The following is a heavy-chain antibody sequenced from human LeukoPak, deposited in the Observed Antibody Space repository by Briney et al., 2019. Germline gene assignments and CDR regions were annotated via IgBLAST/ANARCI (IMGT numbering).Heavy chain of an antibody. Sequence: PGSCLRLSCAASGYTFSSYGQHWVRQAPGKGLEWVAVLWYDGSNKYYADSVKGRFTISRDNSKNTLYLQMNSLRAEDTAVYYCARDGIVVVPAAQPFDYWGQGTLVTVSS. CDR1: GYTFSSYG. D-gene: IGHD2-2*01. CDR3: ARDGIVVVPAAQPFDY. CDR2: LWYDGSNK. J-gene: IGHJ4*02. V-gene: IGHV3-33*01.